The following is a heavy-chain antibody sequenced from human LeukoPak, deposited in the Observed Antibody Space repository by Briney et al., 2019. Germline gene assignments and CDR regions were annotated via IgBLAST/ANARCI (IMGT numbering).Heavy chain of an antibody. J-gene: IGHJ4*02. Sequence: ASVKVSCKASGYSFTINYIHWVRQAPGQGLEWMGMIYPRDGSTSYAQKFQGRVTVTRDTSTSTVHMELSGLRSEDTAVYYCARDQEAFDYWGQGTLVTVSS. CDR3: ARDQEAFDY. CDR2: IYPRDGST. V-gene: IGHV1-46*01. CDR1: GYSFTINY.